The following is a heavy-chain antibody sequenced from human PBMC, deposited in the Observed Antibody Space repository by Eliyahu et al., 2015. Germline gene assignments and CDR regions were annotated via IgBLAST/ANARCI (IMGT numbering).Heavy chain of an antibody. J-gene: IGHJ4*02. Sequence: QVQLQESGPGLVKPSETLSLTCTVXGGSISSYYWSWIRQPPGKGLEWIGYIYTSGSTNYNPPLKSRVTISVDTSKNQFSLKLSSVTAADTAVYYCARLKIWGYSSSPLGEDYWGQGTLVTVSS. V-gene: IGHV4-4*09. CDR3: ARLKIWGYSSSPLGEDY. CDR2: IYTSGST. D-gene: IGHD6-13*01. CDR1: GGSISSYY.